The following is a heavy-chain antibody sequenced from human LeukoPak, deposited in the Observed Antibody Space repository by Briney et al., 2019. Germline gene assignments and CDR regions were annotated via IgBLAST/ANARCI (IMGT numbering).Heavy chain of an antibody. CDR3: ARGNPIAAAIDY. V-gene: IGHV4-31*03. D-gene: IGHD6-13*01. Sequence: SSETLSLTCTVSGGSISSGGYYWSWIRQHPGKGLEWIGYIYYSGSTYYNPSLKSRVTISVDTSKNQFSLKLSSVTAADTAVYYCARGNPIAAAIDYWGQGTLVTVSS. J-gene: IGHJ4*02. CDR1: GGSISSGGYY. CDR2: IYYSGST.